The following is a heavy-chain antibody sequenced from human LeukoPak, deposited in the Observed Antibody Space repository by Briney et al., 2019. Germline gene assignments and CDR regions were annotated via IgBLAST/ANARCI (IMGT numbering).Heavy chain of an antibody. V-gene: IGHV4-34*01. CDR1: GGSFSGYY. J-gene: IGHJ4*02. CDR3: ARRKDIVVVPAARPFDY. CDR2: INHSGST. D-gene: IGHD2-2*01. Sequence: SETLSLTCAVYGGSFSGYYWSWIRQPPGKGLEWIGEINHSGSTNYNPSLKSRVTISVDTSKNQFSLKLSSVTAADTAVYYCARRKDIVVVPAARPFDYWGQGTLVTVSS.